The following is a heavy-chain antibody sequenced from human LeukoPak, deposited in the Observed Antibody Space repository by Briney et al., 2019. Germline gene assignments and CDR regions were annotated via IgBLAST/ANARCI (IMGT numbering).Heavy chain of an antibody. CDR3: AKKNDYGGNFLLSDAFDI. Sequence: GGSLRLSCAAPGFTFDDYAMHWVRQAPGKGLEWVSGISWNSGSIGYADSVKGRFTISRDDAKNSLYLQMNSLRAEDTALYYCAKKNDYGGNFLLSDAFDIWGQGTMVTVSS. D-gene: IGHD4-23*01. CDR2: ISWNSGSI. V-gene: IGHV3-9*01. CDR1: GFTFDDYA. J-gene: IGHJ3*02.